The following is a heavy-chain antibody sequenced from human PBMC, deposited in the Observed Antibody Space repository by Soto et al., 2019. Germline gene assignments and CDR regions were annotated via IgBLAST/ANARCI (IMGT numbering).Heavy chain of an antibody. J-gene: IGHJ4*02. CDR2: ISYDGSNK. Sequence: QVQLVESGGGVVQPGRSLRLSCAASGFTFSSYGMPGVRQAPGKGRGGVAVISYDGSNKYYADSVKGRFTISRDNSKNTLYLQMNSLRAEDTAVYYCANVDTAMVSWGNFDYWGQGTLVTVSS. CDR1: GFTFSSYG. CDR3: ANVDTAMVSWGNFDY. D-gene: IGHD5-18*01. V-gene: IGHV3-30*18.